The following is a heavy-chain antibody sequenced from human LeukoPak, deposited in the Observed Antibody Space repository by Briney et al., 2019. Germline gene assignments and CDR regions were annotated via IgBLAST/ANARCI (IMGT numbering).Heavy chain of an antibody. CDR2: IYHTGST. Sequence: SETLSLTCEVSGYSISSDKYWGWIRQPPGKGLEWIGSIYHTGSTYYNPSLKSRVSISVAASKNQFSLKFTSVTAADTAVYYCARSHSGWQGHNNWFDPWGQGTLVTVSS. D-gene: IGHD6-19*01. CDR1: GYSISSDKY. J-gene: IGHJ5*02. V-gene: IGHV4-38-2*01. CDR3: ARSHSGWQGHNNWFDP.